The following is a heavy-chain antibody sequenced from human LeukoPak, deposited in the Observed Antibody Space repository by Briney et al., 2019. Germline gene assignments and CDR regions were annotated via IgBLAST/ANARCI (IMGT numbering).Heavy chain of an antibody. Sequence: GGSLRLSCAASGFTFSSSAMHWVRQAPGKGLEWVAVVFSDGTYKYYADSVKGRFTIPRDNSKNMLFLQMNSLRAEDTAVYYCAKGPLYYYGDNAWFGPWGQGTLVTVSS. V-gene: IGHV3-30*18. CDR2: VFSDGTYK. D-gene: IGHD4-17*01. CDR1: GFTFSSSA. J-gene: IGHJ5*02. CDR3: AKGPLYYYGDNAWFGP.